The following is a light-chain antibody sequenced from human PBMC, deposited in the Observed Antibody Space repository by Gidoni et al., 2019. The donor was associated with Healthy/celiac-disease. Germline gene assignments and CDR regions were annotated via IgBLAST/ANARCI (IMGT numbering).Light chain of an antibody. V-gene: IGKV1-9*01. CDR2: AAS. CDR3: QQLSSSPLT. J-gene: IGKJ3*01. Sequence: QLTQSPSFLSASVGDRVTITCRASQGISSYLAWYQQKPGKAPKLLTYAASTLQGGVPSRFSGSGSGTEFTLTISSLQPEDFATYSCQQLSSSPLTFGPGTKVDIK. CDR1: QGISSY.